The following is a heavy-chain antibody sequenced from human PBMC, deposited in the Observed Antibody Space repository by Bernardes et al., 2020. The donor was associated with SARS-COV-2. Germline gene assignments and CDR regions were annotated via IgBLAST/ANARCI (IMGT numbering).Heavy chain of an antibody. CDR3: ARDGIETGYY. CDR2: IYYSGST. D-gene: IGHD3-9*01. CDR1: GGSISSYY. V-gene: IGHV4-59*01. Sequence: SETLSLTCTVSGGSISSYYWSWIRQPPGKGLEWIGYIYYSGSTNYNPSLKSRVTISVDTSKNQFSLKLSSVTAADTAVYYCARDGIETGYYWGQGTLVTVSS. J-gene: IGHJ4*02.